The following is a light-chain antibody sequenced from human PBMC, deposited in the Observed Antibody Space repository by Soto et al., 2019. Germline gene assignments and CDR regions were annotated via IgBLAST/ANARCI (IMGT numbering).Light chain of an antibody. V-gene: IGKV3-20*01. CDR1: QSVSFSY. CDR2: GAT. Sequence: EIVLTQSPGTLSLSPGDRATLSCRASQSVSFSYLAWYQQKAGQAPRLLIYGATSRATGIPDRFSGSESGTDFTLTISRLEPVDFAVYYCQQYGSSPLTFGGGTKVEIK. J-gene: IGKJ4*01. CDR3: QQYGSSPLT.